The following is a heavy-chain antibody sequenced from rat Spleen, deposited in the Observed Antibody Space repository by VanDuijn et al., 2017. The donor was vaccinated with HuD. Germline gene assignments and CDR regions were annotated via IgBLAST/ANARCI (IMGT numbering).Heavy chain of an antibody. Sequence: EVQLVESGGGLVQPGRSLKLSCAASGFTFIKYGMAWVRQAPTRGLEWVAAISYDGRRTYYRDSVKGRFIISRDNAKSTLYLQMNSPTSEDTATYYCTRGGYFRHWGQGVMVTVSS. D-gene: IGHD2-5*01. CDR2: ISYDGRRT. J-gene: IGHJ2*01. V-gene: IGHV5-29*01. CDR1: GFTFIKYG. CDR3: TRGGYFRH.